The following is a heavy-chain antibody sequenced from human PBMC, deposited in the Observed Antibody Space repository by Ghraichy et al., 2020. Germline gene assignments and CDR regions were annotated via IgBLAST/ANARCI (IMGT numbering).Heavy chain of an antibody. CDR3: VRTYYNSPDN. D-gene: IGHD3-10*01. Sequence: ESLNISCAASGFTFSNYWMHWVRQGPGKGLVWVSRINTDGSSTTYADSVKGRFTISRDNAKNTLFLQMNSLRAEDTAVYYCVRTYYNSPDNWGQGTLVTVSS. CDR1: GFTFSNYW. J-gene: IGHJ4*02. V-gene: IGHV3-74*01. CDR2: INTDGSST.